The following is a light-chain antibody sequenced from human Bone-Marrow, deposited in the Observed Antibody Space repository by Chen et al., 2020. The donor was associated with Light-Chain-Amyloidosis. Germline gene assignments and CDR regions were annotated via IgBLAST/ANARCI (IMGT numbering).Light chain of an antibody. J-gene: IGLJ3*02. V-gene: IGLV3-21*02. CDR1: NIGSTS. CDR3: QVWDRSSDRPV. CDR2: DDS. Sequence: SYVLTQPSSASVAPGLTATIACGGNNIGSTSVHWYQQTPGQAPLLVVYDDSDRPSGIPERLSGSNSGNTATLTISRVEAGDEADYYCQVWDRSSDRPVFGGGTKLTVL.